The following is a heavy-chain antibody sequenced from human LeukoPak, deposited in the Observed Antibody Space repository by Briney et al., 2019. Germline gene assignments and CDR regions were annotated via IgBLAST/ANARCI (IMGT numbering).Heavy chain of an antibody. CDR2: ITGSGNYT. J-gene: IGHJ4*02. CDR3: AKDRRIAPNYFDY. CDR1: GFMFHTYA. Sequence: GGSLKLSCAASGFMFHTYAMSWVRQPPGKGLEWVSTITGSGNYTAYADSEQGRFTISRDSSKNTVYLQMNSLRAEDTAVYYCAKDRRIAPNYFDYWGQGTLVTVSS. V-gene: IGHV3-23*01. D-gene: IGHD6-6*01.